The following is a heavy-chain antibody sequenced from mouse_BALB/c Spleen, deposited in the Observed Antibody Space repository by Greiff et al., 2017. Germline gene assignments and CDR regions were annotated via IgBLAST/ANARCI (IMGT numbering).Heavy chain of an antibody. D-gene: IGHD2-14*01. J-gene: IGHJ1*01. V-gene: IGHV5-12-1*01. CDR1: GFAFSSYD. Sequence: EVQVVESGGGLVKPGGSLKLSCAASGFAFSSYDMSWVRQTPEKRLEWVAYISSGGGSTYYPDTVKGRFTISRDNAKNTLYLQMSSLKSEDTAMYYCARQDYRYYWYFDVWGAGTTVTVSS. CDR2: ISSGGGST. CDR3: ARQDYRYYWYFDV.